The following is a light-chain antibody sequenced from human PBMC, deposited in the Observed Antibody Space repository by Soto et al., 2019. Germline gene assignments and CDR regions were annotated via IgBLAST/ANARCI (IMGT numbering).Light chain of an antibody. V-gene: IGKV1-39*01. CDR3: QQSYSTPYT. Sequence: DIQMTQSPSSLSASVGDSVTITCRASQSISRYVNWYQQNPGKAPKLLIYGASSLQSGVPSRFSGGGSGTEFSLTISSLQPEDFATYYCQQSYSTPYTFGQGTKVDIK. CDR1: QSISRY. J-gene: IGKJ2*01. CDR2: GAS.